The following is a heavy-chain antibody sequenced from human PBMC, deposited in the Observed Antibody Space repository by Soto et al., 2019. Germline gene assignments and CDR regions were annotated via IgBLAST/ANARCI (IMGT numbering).Heavy chain of an antibody. J-gene: IGHJ5*02. Sequence: PGGSLRLSXAASGFTFSSYSMNWVRQAPGKGLEWVSSISSSSSYIYYADSVKGRFTISRDNAKNSLYLQMNSLRAEDTAVYYCATGSSYRLAYNWFDPWGQGTLVTVSS. CDR2: ISSSSSYI. D-gene: IGHD6-6*01. CDR3: ATGSSYRLAYNWFDP. V-gene: IGHV3-21*01. CDR1: GFTFSSYS.